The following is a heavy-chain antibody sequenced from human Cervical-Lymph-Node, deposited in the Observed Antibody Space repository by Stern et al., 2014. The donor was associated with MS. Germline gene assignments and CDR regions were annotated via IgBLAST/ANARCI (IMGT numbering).Heavy chain of an antibody. CDR2: ISYDGSNA. CDR1: GFSFSSYG. D-gene: IGHD3-22*01. V-gene: IGHV3-30*18. Sequence: VQLVESGGIAVQPGRSPRLSCVASGFSFSSYGMHWVRQAPGKGLQWVAVISYDGSNAYYADSVKGRFTISRDNSKNTLYLQLNSLRAEDTAVYFCAKDRGMIVVVTYSLDSWGQGTLVTVSS. J-gene: IGHJ4*02. CDR3: AKDRGMIVVVTYSLDS.